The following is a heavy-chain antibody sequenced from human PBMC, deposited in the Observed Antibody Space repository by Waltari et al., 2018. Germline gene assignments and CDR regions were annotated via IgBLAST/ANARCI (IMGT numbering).Heavy chain of an antibody. V-gene: IGHV1-69*01. D-gene: IGHD1-20*01. Sequence: QVQLVQSGAEVKKPGSSVKVSCKASGGTFSSYAISWVRQAPGPGLEWMGGIIPIFGTANYAQKFQGRVTITADESTSTAYMELSSLRSEDTAVYYCAGVVTYNWKEGRGTGAFDIWGQGTMVTVSS. CDR1: GGTFSSYA. J-gene: IGHJ3*02. CDR2: IIPIFGTA. CDR3: AGVVTYNWKEGRGTGAFDI.